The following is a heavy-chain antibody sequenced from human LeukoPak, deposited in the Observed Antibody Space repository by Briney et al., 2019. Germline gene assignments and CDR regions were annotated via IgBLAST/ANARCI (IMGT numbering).Heavy chain of an antibody. CDR3: ARDRQWLVS. D-gene: IGHD6-19*01. Sequence: PGGSLRLSCAASGFTFSSYAMSWVRQAPGKGLEWVANIKQDGSEKYYVDSVKGRFTISRDNAKNSLYLQMNSLRAEDTAVYYCARDRQWLVSWGQGTLVTVSS. CDR2: IKQDGSEK. J-gene: IGHJ4*02. V-gene: IGHV3-7*01. CDR1: GFTFSSYA.